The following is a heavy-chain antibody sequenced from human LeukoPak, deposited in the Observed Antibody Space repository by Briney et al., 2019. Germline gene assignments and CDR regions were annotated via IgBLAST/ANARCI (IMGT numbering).Heavy chain of an antibody. V-gene: IGHV3-23*01. CDR3: AKTHYDLLDV. J-gene: IGHJ6*02. D-gene: IGHD5-12*01. Sequence: GGSLRLSCAASGFSFSTSPMSWVRQPPGKGLEWVSAMNNGPGATFYRDSVRGQFTTSRDDSKSTLYLQMNSLRAEDTGTYYCAKTHYDLLDVWGQGTTVTVSS. CDR1: GFSFSTSP. CDR2: MNNGPGAT.